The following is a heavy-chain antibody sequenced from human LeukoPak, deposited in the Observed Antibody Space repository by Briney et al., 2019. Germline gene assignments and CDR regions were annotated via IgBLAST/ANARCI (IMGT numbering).Heavy chain of an antibody. CDR3: ASIPSVGDTAMVVYQVYGMDV. CDR1: GGTFSSYA. V-gene: IGHV1-69*01. J-gene: IGHJ6*02. Sequence: SVKVSCKASGGTFSSYAISWVRQAPGQGLNYAQKFQGRVTITADESTSTAYMELSSLRSEDTAVYYCASIPSVGDTAMVVYQVYGMDVWGQGTTVTVSS. D-gene: IGHD5-18*01.